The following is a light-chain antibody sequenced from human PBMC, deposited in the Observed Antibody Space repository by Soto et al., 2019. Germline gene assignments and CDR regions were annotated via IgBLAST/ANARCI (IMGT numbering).Light chain of an antibody. CDR2: AAS. Sequence: ESVLTQSPGTLSLSPGERAALSCRASQSVSSSYLAWYQQKSGQAPRLLIYAASTRATGIPDRFSGSGSGTDFTLTISRLEAEDFGVCFCQLYGSSPPRYTFGQGTKLEIK. J-gene: IGKJ2*01. CDR1: QSVSSSY. V-gene: IGKV3-20*01. CDR3: QLYGSSPPRYT.